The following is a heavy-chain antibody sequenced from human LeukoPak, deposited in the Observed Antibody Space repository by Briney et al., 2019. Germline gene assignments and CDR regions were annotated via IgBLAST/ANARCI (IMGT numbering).Heavy chain of an antibody. CDR1: GGTCSSYA. Sequence: SVKVSCKASGGTCSSYATSWVRQAPGQGLEWMGGIIPIFGTANYAQKFQGRVTITADKSTSTAYMELSSLRSEDTAVYYCARTPNCSGGRRYSGYFDYWGQGTLVTVSS. CDR3: ARTPNCSGGRRYSGYFDY. J-gene: IGHJ4*02. CDR2: IIPIFGTA. D-gene: IGHD2-15*01. V-gene: IGHV1-69*06.